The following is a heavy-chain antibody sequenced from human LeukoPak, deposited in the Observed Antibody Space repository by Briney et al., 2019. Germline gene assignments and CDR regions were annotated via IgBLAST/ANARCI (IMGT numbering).Heavy chain of an antibody. CDR3: ARDRTSYYDSRGYTFDY. Sequence: GASVKVSCKASGGTFSSYAISWVRQAPGQGLEWMGRTNPDSGGTKYAQKFQGRVTITRDTSASTAYMELSSLRSEDTAVYYCARDRTSYYDSRGYTFDYWGQGTLVIVSS. J-gene: IGHJ4*02. CDR1: GGTFSSYA. CDR2: TNPDSGGT. V-gene: IGHV1-69*10. D-gene: IGHD3-22*01.